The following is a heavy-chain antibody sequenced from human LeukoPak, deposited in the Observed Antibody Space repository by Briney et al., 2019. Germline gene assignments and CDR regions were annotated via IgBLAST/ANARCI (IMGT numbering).Heavy chain of an antibody. CDR1: GGSFSGYY. Sequence: PSETLSLTCAVYGGSFSGYYWSWIRQPPGKGLEWIGEINHSGSTNYNPSLKSRVTISVDKSKNQFSLKLSSVTAADTAVYYCARDQVVGATNAFDIWGQGTMVTVSS. J-gene: IGHJ3*02. V-gene: IGHV4-34*01. D-gene: IGHD1-26*01. CDR3: ARDQVVGATNAFDI. CDR2: INHSGST.